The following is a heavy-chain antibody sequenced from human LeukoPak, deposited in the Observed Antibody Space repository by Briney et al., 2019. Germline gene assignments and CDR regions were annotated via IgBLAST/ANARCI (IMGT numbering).Heavy chain of an antibody. CDR2: IYQTGNT. J-gene: IGHJ4*02. CDR3: ARHEFASPFDS. CDR1: GGSITNYY. V-gene: IGHV4-59*08. D-gene: IGHD2-21*01. Sequence: PSETLSLTCTVSGGSITNYYWSWIRQPPGKGLEWITYIYQTGNTDYNPSLKSRVTISLDTSKNQFSLQLSSVTAADTAVYYCARHEFASPFDSRGQGTLVTVSS.